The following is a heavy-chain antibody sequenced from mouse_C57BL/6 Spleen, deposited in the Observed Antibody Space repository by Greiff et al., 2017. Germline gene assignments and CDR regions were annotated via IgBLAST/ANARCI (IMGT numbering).Heavy chain of an antibody. CDR3: TTGITTVVATNAY. Sequence: EVQLQQSGAELVRPGASVKLSCTASGFNIKDDYMHWVKQRPEQGLEWIGWIDPENGDTEYASKFQGKATITADTTSNTAYLQRSSLTSEDTAVYYCTTGITTVVATNAYWGQGTLVTVSA. D-gene: IGHD1-1*01. V-gene: IGHV14-4*01. J-gene: IGHJ3*01. CDR2: IDPENGDT. CDR1: GFNIKDDY.